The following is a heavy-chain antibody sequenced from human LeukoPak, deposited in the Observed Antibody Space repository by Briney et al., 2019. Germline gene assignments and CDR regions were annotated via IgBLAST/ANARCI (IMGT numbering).Heavy chain of an antibody. CDR1: GFTFSSYG. CDR3: ATYGSGSYYRFDY. CDR2: IRYDGSNK. V-gene: IGHV3-30*02. Sequence: GGSLRLSCAASGFTFSSYGMHWVGHAPGKGLELVAFIRYDGSNKYYADSVKGRFTISRDNSKNTLYLQMNSLRAEDTAVYYCATYGSGSYYRFDYWGQGTLVTVSS. D-gene: IGHD3-10*01. J-gene: IGHJ4*02.